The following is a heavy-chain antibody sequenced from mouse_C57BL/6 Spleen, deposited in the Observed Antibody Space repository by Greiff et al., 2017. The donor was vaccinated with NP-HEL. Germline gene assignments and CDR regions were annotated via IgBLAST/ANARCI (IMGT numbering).Heavy chain of an antibody. J-gene: IGHJ3*01. CDR1: GYTFTSYW. CDR3: ARGDGRFAY. D-gene: IGHD1-1*01. CDR2: IDPSDSYT. Sequence: QVQLKQPGAELVMPGASVKLSCKASGYTFTSYWMHWVKQRPGQGLEWIGEIDPSDSYTNYNQKFKGKSTLTVDKSSSTAYMQLSSLTSEDSAVYYCARGDGRFAYWGQGTLVTVSA. V-gene: IGHV1-69*01.